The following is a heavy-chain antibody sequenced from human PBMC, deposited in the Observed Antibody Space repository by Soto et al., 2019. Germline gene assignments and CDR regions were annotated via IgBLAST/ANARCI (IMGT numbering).Heavy chain of an antibody. CDR3: ARSVGYKSSGWYAGWFDP. CDR2: INHSGST. D-gene: IGHD6-19*01. V-gene: IGHV4-34*01. CDR1: GGSFSGYY. J-gene: IGHJ5*02. Sequence: SETLSLTCAVYGGSFSGYYWSWIRQPPGKGLEWIGEINHSGSTNYNPSLKSRVTISVDTSKNQFSLKLSSVTAADTAVYYCARSVGYKSSGWYAGWFDPWGQGTLVTVSS.